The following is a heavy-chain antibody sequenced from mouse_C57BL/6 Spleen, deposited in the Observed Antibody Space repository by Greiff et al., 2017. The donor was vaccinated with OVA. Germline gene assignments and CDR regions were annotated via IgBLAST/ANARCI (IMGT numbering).Heavy chain of an antibody. D-gene: IGHD3-2*02. V-gene: IGHV1-55*01. CDR1: GYTFTSYW. CDR2: IYPGSGST. Sequence: QVQLQQPGAELVKPGASVKMSCKASGYTFTSYWITWVKQRPGQGLEWIGDIYPGSGSTNYNEKFTSKATLTVDTSSSTAYMQLSSLTSEDSAVYYCAGDSSGYVYYFDYWGQGTTLTVSS. CDR3: AGDSSGYVYYFDY. J-gene: IGHJ2*01.